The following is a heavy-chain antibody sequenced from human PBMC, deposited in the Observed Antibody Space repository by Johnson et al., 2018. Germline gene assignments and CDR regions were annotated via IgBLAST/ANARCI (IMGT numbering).Heavy chain of an antibody. CDR2: INHSGST. D-gene: IGHD6-6*01. V-gene: IGHV4-34*01. CDR1: GGSFSGYY. Sequence: QVQLQQWGAGLLKPSETLSLTCAVYGGSFSGYYWSWIRQPPGKGLEWIGEINHSGSTNYNPSLKSRVTISVDTSKKKFSLKLSSVTAADTAVYYCARAGRVAGRGKYMDVWGKGTTVTVSS. CDR3: ARAGRVAGRGKYMDV. J-gene: IGHJ6*03.